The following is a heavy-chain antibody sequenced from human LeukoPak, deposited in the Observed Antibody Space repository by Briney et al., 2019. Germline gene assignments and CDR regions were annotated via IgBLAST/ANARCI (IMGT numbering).Heavy chain of an antibody. D-gene: IGHD2-15*01. Sequence: PAETLSLTCTVSGGSISSGSYYWSWIRQPAGKGLELIGRIYTSGSTNYNPSLKSRVTISIDTSKNQFSLELRSVTAADTAVYYCAREDRYWSGGSCYSWGRGTLVTVSS. V-gene: IGHV4-61*02. CDR1: GGSISSGSYY. J-gene: IGHJ4*02. CDR2: IYTSGST. CDR3: AREDRYWSGGSCYS.